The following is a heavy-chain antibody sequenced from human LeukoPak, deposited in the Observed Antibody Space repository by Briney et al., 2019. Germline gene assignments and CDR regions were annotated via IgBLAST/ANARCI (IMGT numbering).Heavy chain of an antibody. CDR3: ARAGEHSGYDFHY. D-gene: IGHD5-12*01. J-gene: IGHJ4*02. Sequence: ASVKVSCEASGYTFTSYYMHWVRQAPGQGLEWMGIINPSGGSTSYAQKFQGRVTMTRDTSISTAYMELSRLRSDDTAVYYCARAGEHSGYDFHYWGQGTLVTVSS. V-gene: IGHV1-46*01. CDR2: INPSGGST. CDR1: GYTFTSYY.